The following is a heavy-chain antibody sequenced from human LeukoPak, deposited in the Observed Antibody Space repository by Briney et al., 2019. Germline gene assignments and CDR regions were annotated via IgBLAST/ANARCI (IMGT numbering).Heavy chain of an antibody. J-gene: IGHJ6*03. D-gene: IGHD2-8*01. CDR1: GGTFSSYA. CDR3: ARGYCTNGVCYKTHYYYYMDV. CDR2: IIPIFGTA. V-gene: IGHV1-69*13. Sequence: SVKVSCKASGGTFSSYAISWGRQAPGQGLEWMGGIIPIFGTANYAQKFQGRVTITADESTSTAYMELSSLRSEDTAVYYCARGYCTNGVCYKTHYYYYMDVWGKGTTVTVSS.